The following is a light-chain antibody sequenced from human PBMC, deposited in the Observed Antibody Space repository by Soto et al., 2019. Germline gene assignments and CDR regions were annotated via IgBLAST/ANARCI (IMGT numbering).Light chain of an antibody. CDR2: DAS. CDR3: QQRSSWPIT. J-gene: IGKJ5*01. CDR1: QSVSSN. V-gene: IGKV3-11*01. Sequence: EIVMTQSPATLSLSPVERATLSCRASQSVSSNLAWYQQKPGQAPRLLIYDASNRATGIPARFSGSGSGPAFTLTISSLEAEDFAVYYCQQRSSWPITFGQGT.